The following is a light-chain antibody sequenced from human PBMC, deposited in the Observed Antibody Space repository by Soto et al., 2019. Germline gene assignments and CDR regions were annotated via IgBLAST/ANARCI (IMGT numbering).Light chain of an antibody. V-gene: IGLV1-51*01. CDR3: GTWDSSLNVVV. J-gene: IGLJ2*01. Sequence: QSALTQPPSVSAATGEMITISCSGDTSNIANNHVSWYQQVPGTAPKLLIYDTYARPSGIADRFSGSKSGTSATLGIAGLQTGDEADYYCGTWDSSLNVVVFRGGIKLTVL. CDR2: DTY. CDR1: TSNIANNH.